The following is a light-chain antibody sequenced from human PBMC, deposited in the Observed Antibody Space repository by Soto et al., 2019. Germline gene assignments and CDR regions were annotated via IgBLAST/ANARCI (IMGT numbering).Light chain of an antibody. CDR2: GAS. CDR1: QSVISSY. J-gene: IGKJ1*01. V-gene: IGKV3-20*01. Sequence: EIVLTQSPGTLSLSPGERATLSSRASQSVISSYLVWYQQKPGQAPRLLIYGASNRATGIPDRFSGSGSGTDFTLTISRLEPEDFAVYYCQQYGSSWTFGQGTKVEIK. CDR3: QQYGSSWT.